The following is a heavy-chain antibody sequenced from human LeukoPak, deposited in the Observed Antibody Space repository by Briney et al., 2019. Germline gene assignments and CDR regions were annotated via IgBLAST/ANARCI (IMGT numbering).Heavy chain of an antibody. CDR2: IIPIFGTA. D-gene: IGHD3-22*01. CDR3: ASAPDDSSGYLVAFDI. CDR1: GGTFSSYA. V-gene: IGHV1-69*06. Sequence: ASVKVSCKASGGTFSSYAISWVRQAPGQGLEWMGGIIPIFGTANYAQKFQGRVTITADKSTSTAYMELSSLRSEDTAVYYCASAPDDSSGYLVAFDIWGQGTMVTVSS. J-gene: IGHJ3*02.